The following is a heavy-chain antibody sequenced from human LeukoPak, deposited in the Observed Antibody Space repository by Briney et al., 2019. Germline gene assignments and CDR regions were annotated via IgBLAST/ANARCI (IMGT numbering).Heavy chain of an antibody. CDR3: ARAQDCSSTSCYYYYYMDV. J-gene: IGHJ6*03. V-gene: IGHV4-59*12. Sequence: PSETLSLTCTVSGGSISSYYWSWIRQPPGKGLEWIGYIYYSGSTNYNPSLKSRVTISVDTSKNQFSLKLSSVTAADTAVYYCARAQDCSSTSCYYYYYMDVWGKGTTVTVSS. D-gene: IGHD2-2*01. CDR2: IYYSGST. CDR1: GGSISSYY.